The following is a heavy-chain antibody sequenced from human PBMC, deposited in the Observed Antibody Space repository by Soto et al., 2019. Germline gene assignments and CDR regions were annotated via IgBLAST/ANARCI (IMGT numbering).Heavy chain of an antibody. CDR1: GGSISSGGYY. Sequence: QVQLQESGPGLVKPSQTLSLTCTVSGGSISSGGYYWSRSRQHPGKGLEGIGYTYYSGSTYYNPSLKRRVTISVDTSKNQFSLKLSSVTAADTAVYYCARDRGPWTNFDYWGQGTLVTVSS. V-gene: IGHV4-31*03. CDR2: TYYSGST. J-gene: IGHJ4*02. D-gene: IGHD1-26*01. CDR3: ARDRGPWTNFDY.